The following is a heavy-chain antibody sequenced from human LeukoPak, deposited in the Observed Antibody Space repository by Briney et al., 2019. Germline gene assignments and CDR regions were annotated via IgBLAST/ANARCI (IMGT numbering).Heavy chain of an antibody. D-gene: IGHD4-11*01. J-gene: IGHJ5*02. V-gene: IGHV1-18*04. CDR1: GFRFSSFG. Sequence: ASVKVSCKASGFRFSSFGVSWVRQAPGHGLEWMGWISTYFGVTHYAEKFEDRVTMTIDTSTTTAYMELRSLRYDDTAVYYCARDSDYSGNGNGDWFDPWGQGAVVTVSS. CDR3: ARDSDYSGNGNGDWFDP. CDR2: ISTYFGVT.